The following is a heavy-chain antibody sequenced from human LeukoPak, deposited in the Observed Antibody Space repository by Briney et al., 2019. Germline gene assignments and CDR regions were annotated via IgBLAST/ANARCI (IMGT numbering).Heavy chain of an antibody. V-gene: IGHV3-30*04. Sequence: GGSLRLSCAASGFTFSSYVMHWVRQAPGKVLEWVAIISYDGSNKYYADSVKGRFTISRDNSKNTVYLQMSSLRAEDTATYYCAKPVGGRPPQALDSWGQGILVTVSS. D-gene: IGHD3-10*01. CDR2: ISYDGSNK. J-gene: IGHJ4*02. CDR3: AKPVGGRPPQALDS. CDR1: GFTFSSYV.